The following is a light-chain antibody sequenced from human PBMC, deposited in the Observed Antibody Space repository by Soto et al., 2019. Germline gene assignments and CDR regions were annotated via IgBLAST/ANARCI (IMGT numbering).Light chain of an antibody. J-gene: IGKJ2*01. Sequence: EIVLTQSPGTLSLSPGERATLSCMASQSVSSSSYLAWYQQKPGQAPRLLIYGASSRATGIPDRFSGSGSGTDFTLTISRLEPEDFAVYYCHQYGSSPSYTFGQGTKLEIK. V-gene: IGKV3-20*01. CDR3: HQYGSSPSYT. CDR1: QSVSSSSY. CDR2: GAS.